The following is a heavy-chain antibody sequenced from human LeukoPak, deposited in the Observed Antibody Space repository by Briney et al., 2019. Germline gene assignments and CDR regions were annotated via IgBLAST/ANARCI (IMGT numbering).Heavy chain of an antibody. D-gene: IGHD3-3*01. J-gene: IGHJ5*02. V-gene: IGHV4-30-4*01. Sequence: SETLSLTCTVSAGSITSHDYYWSWIRQAPGKGLEWIVYTHNSGSTFYNPSLKSRFTISVDTSKNQFSLKVRSVTATDTAVYYCAREGHDFWSGSRGWFDPWGPGTLVTVSS. CDR3: AREGHDFWSGSRGWFDP. CDR1: AGSITSHDYY. CDR2: THNSGST.